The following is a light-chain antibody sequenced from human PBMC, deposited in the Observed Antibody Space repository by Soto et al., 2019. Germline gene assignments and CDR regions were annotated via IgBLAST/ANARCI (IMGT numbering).Light chain of an antibody. V-gene: IGKV3-20*01. J-gene: IGKJ4*01. CDR2: GAS. CDR1: QSVSSNY. Sequence: EIVLTQSPGTLSLSPGERATLSCRASQSVSSNYLAWYQQKPGQAPRLLIYGASSRATGIPDRFSGSGYGKEFTLTFRRLEPEDFAVYYCHQYGISPFGGGTKVEIK. CDR3: HQYGISP.